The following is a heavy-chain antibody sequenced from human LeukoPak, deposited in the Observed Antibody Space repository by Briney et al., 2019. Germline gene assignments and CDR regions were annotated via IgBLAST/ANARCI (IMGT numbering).Heavy chain of an antibody. V-gene: IGHV1-18*01. D-gene: IGHD2-15*01. Sequence: GASVKVSCKASGYTFTCYGISWVRQAPGQGLEWMGWISTYNGNTNYAQKLQGRVTMTTDTSSSTAYTELRSLRSDDTAVYYCARDPCGGSSCHDAFDIWGQGTMVTVSS. CDR2: ISTYNGNT. CDR3: ARDPCGGSSCHDAFDI. J-gene: IGHJ3*02. CDR1: GYTFTCYG.